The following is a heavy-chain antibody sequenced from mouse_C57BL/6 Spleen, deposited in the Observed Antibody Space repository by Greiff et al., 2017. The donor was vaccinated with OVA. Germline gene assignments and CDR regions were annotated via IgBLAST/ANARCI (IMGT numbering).Heavy chain of an antibody. D-gene: IGHD1-1*01. J-gene: IGHJ1*03. V-gene: IGHV2-2*01. CDR2: IWSGGST. CDR1: GFSLTSYG. CDR3: ARREDYYGSSYYWYFDV. Sequence: VKLMESGPGLVQPSQSLSITCTVSGFSLTSYGVHWVRQSPGKGLEWLGVIWSGGSTDYNAAFISRLSISKDNSKSQVFFKMNSLQADDTAIYYCARREDYYGSSYYWYFDVWGTGTTVTVSS.